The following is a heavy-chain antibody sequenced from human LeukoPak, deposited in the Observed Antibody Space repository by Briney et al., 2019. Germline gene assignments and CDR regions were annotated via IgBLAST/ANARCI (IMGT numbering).Heavy chain of an antibody. CDR1: GGSISSGSYY. CDR3: ARDEYTIFGVVAPGAFDI. Sequence: SETLSLTCTVSGGSISSGSYYWSWIRQPAGKGLEWIGRIYTSGTTNYNPSLKSRVTISVDTSKNQFSLKLSSVTAADTAIYYCARDEYTIFGVVAPGAFDIWGQGTMVTVPS. CDR2: IYTSGTT. J-gene: IGHJ3*02. D-gene: IGHD3-3*01. V-gene: IGHV4-61*02.